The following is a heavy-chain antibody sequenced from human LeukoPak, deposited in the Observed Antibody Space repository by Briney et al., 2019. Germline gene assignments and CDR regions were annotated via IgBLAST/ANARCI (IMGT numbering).Heavy chain of an antibody. V-gene: IGHV3-23*01. CDR3: AKGAYDSSGYSTY. Sequence: PGGSLTLPCAASGFPFTRNAMPWLPQAPGRGLEWVSGISGGGGSTDYADSVKGRFTISRDSFKNTLYLQMNSLRAEDTAVYYCAKGAYDSSGYSTYWGQGTLVTVSS. CDR2: ISGGGGST. J-gene: IGHJ4*02. CDR1: GFPFTRNA. D-gene: IGHD3-22*01.